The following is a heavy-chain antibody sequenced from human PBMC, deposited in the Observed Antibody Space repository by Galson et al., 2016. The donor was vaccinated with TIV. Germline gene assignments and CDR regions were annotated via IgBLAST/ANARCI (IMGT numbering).Heavy chain of an antibody. J-gene: IGHJ6*02. CDR3: ARDLTGFGEMSRLYEYYSAMDV. CDR2: IRSTGSSK. V-gene: IGHV3-48*01. D-gene: IGHD3-10*01. CDR1: GFTFSREG. Sequence: SLRLSCAASGFTFSREGMNWVRQAPGKGLEWVSYIRSTGSSKYYADSVKGRFTISRDNALNSLSLQMTSLRAEDTAVYYCARDLTGFGEMSRLYEYYSAMDVWGLGTTVTVSS.